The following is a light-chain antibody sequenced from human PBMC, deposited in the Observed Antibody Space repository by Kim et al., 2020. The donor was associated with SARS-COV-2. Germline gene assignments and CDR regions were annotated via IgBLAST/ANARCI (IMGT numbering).Light chain of an antibody. V-gene: IGKV3-20*01. Sequence: GERATLACRASQSVSSSFLSWYQQKPGQAPRLLIYGASSRATGTPDRFSGSGSGTDFTLTISILEPEDFAVYYCQHYGGSPPKYTFGQGTKLEI. J-gene: IGKJ2*01. CDR3: QHYGGSPPKYT. CDR1: QSVSSSF. CDR2: GAS.